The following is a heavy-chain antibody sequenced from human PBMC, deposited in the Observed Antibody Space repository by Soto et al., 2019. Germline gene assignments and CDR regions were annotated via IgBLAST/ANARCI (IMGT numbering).Heavy chain of an antibody. D-gene: IGHD4-17*01. J-gene: IGHJ5*02. CDR1: GYSISSGYY. CDR3: ARGAATVTPGRFDP. V-gene: IGHV4-38-2*01. Sequence: SETLSLTCAVSGYSISSGYYWGWIRQTPGKGLEWIASIYHSGSTYYNPSLKSRVTISVDTSKNQFSLKLTSVTAADTAVYYCARGAATVTPGRFDPWGRGIIVTVSS. CDR2: IYHSGST.